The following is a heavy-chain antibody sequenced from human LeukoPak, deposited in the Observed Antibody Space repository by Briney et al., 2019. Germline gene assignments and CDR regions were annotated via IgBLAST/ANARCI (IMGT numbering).Heavy chain of an antibody. J-gene: IGHJ4*02. V-gene: IGHV4-38-2*02. Sequence: SETLSLTCTVSGYSISSGYYWGWIRQPPEKGLEGIGSIYHSGSTYYNPSLKSRVTISVDTSKNQFSLMLSSVTAADTAVYYCARGLWFGEFPLDYWGQGTLVTVSS. CDR1: GYSISSGYY. CDR3: ARGLWFGEFPLDY. CDR2: IYHSGST. D-gene: IGHD3-10*01.